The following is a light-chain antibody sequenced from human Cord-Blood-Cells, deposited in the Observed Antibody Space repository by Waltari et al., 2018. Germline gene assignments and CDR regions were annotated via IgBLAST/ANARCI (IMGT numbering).Light chain of an antibody. V-gene: IGKV3-11*01. J-gene: IGKJ1*01. CDR1: QGVSSY. CDR3: QQRSNWPT. CDR2: DAS. Sequence: EMVLTQSPATLSLSPGERATLSCRASQGVSSYLAWYQQKPGQAPRLLIYDASNRATGIPARFSGSGSGTDFTLTISSLEPEDFAVYYCQQRSNWPTFGQGTKVEIK.